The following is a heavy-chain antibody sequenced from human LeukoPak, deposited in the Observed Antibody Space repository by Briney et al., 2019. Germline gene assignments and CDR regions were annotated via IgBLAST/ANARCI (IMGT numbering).Heavy chain of an antibody. J-gene: IGHJ6*02. CDR2: IYSGGST. CDR3: ASTSMGGNSRYYYYYYGMDV. D-gene: IGHD4-23*01. CDR1: GFTVSSNY. V-gene: IGHV3-53*01. Sequence: GGSLRLSCAASGFTVSSNYMSWVRQAPGKGLEWVSVIYSGGSTYYADSVKGRFTISRDNSKNTLYLQMNSLRAEDTAVYYCASTSMGGNSRYYYYYYGMDVWGQGTTVTVSS.